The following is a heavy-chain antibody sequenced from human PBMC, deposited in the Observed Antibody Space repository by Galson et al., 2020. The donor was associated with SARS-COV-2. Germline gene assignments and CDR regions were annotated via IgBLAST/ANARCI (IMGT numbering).Heavy chain of an antibody. V-gene: IGHV4-31*03. CDR1: GGSISSGDYY. D-gene: IGHD3-22*01. CDR2: ISSSGSN. J-gene: IGHJ4*02. CDR3: AREGDSSGYYFNYYFDY. Sequence: SETLSLTCTVSGGSISSGDYYWSWIRQHPGKGLEWIGYISSSGSNYYNPSIKSRVTISVDTSKNQFSLKLSSVTAADTAVYYCAREGDSSGYYFNYYFDYWGQGTLVTGSS.